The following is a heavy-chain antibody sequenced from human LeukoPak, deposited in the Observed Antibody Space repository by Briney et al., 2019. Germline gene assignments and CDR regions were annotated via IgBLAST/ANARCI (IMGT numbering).Heavy chain of an antibody. Sequence: SETLSLTCAAYGGSFSGYYWSWIRQPPGKGLEWIGEINHSGSTNYNPSLKSRVTISVDTSKNQFSLKLSSVTAADTAVYYCAREPLDYWGQGTLVTVSS. CDR3: AREPLDY. CDR1: GGSFSGYY. J-gene: IGHJ4*02. CDR2: INHSGST. V-gene: IGHV4-34*01.